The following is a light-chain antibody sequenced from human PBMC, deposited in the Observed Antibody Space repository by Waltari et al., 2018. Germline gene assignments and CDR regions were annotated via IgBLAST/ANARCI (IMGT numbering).Light chain of an antibody. CDR3: SSYTSIIPPFL. CDR1: SSDLGGYSF. Sequence: QSALTQPASVSGSPGQSITISCTRSSSDLGGYSFFSWYQQHPGKAPKLMLYPGSHRPSGVSKRFSGSKSGNTASLTISGLQPEDEADYYCSSYTSIIPPFLFGTGTKVTVL. V-gene: IGLV2-14*01. J-gene: IGLJ1*01. CDR2: PGS.